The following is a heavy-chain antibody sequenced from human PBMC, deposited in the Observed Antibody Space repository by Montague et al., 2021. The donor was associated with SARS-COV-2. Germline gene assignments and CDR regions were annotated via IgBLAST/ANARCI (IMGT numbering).Heavy chain of an antibody. CDR2: IYYSGST. CDR3: ARDDPYCTNGVCYTGNWFDP. CDR1: GGSISSGGYY. V-gene: IGHV4-31*03. D-gene: IGHD2-8*01. Sequence: TLSLACTVSGGSISSGGYYWSWIRQHPGKGLEWIGYIYYSGSTYYNPSLKSRLTISVDTSKNRFSLKLDSVTPEDTAVYYCARDDPYCTNGVCYTGNWFDPWGQGTLVTVSS. J-gene: IGHJ5*02.